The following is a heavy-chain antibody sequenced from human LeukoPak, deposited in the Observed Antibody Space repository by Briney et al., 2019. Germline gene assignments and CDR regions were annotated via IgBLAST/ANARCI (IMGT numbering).Heavy chain of an antibody. J-gene: IGHJ4*02. CDR2: IYYSGNT. CDR3: ARSPRHYSSGYYGVDY. D-gene: IGHD3-22*01. V-gene: IGHV4-61*01. CDR1: GGSVSSGSYY. Sequence: SETLSLTRTVSGGSVSSGSYYWSWIRQPPGKGLEWIGYIYYSGNTNYNPSLKSRVTISVDTSKNQFSLKLSSVTAADTAVYYCARSPRHYSSGYYGVDYWGQGTLVTVSS.